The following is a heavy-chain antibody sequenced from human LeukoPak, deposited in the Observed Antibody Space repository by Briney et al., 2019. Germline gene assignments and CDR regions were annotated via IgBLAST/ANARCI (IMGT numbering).Heavy chain of an antibody. CDR3: ARDHYYYDSSGYPI. CDR2: IYTSGST. Sequence: PSETLSLTCTVSGGSISSGSYYWSWIRQPAGKGLEWIGRIYTSGSTNYNPSLKSRVTISVDTSKNQFSLKLSSVTAADTAVYYCARDHYYYDSSGYPIWGQGTMVTVSS. CDR1: GGSISSGSYY. V-gene: IGHV4-61*02. D-gene: IGHD3-22*01. J-gene: IGHJ3*02.